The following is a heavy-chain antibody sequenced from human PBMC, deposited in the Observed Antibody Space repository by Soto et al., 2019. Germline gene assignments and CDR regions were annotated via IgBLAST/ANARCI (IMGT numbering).Heavy chain of an antibody. J-gene: IGHJ5*02. CDR2: IYFTGKT. CDR3: ARGGSWFDP. Sequence: SETLSLTCTVSGDSIRSQQWSWVRQPPGKGLEWIGYIYFTGKTYYNPSLESRVTISIDTSTNQFSLKPSSLTTADTAVYYCARGGSWFDPWGQGTLVTVSS. CDR1: GDSIRSQQ. D-gene: IGHD3-16*01. V-gene: IGHV4-59*11.